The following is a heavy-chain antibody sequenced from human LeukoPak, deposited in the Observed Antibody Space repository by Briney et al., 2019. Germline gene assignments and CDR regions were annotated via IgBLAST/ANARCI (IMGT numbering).Heavy chain of an antibody. D-gene: IGHD3-22*01. CDR1: GGTFSSYA. CDR3: ASDMQPEYYDSSGYYGLNWFDP. CDR2: IIPIFGTA. Sequence: SVTVSCKASGGTFSSYAISWVRQAPGQGLEWMGGIIPIFGTANYAQKFQGRVTITADESTSTAYMELSSLRSEDTAVYYCASDMQPEYYDSSGYYGLNWFDPWGQGTLVTVSS. V-gene: IGHV1-69*13. J-gene: IGHJ5*02.